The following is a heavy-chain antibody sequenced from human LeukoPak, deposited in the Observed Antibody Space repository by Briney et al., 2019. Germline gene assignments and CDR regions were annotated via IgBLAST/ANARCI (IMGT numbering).Heavy chain of an antibody. Sequence: PGGSLRLSCAASGFTFRDYAMSWVRQAPGKGLEWISYISSSGKTVFYADSVKGRFTISRDNAKNSLFLQVNSLRAEDTALYYCARLGYCSTGSCYSLDCWGQGTLVTVSS. V-gene: IGHV3-48*03. J-gene: IGHJ4*02. CDR2: ISSSGKTV. CDR3: ARLGYCSTGSCYSLDC. CDR1: GFTFRDYA. D-gene: IGHD2-15*01.